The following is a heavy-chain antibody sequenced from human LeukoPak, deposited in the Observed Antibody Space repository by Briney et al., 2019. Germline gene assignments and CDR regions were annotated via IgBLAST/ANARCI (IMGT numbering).Heavy chain of an antibody. Sequence: SETLSLTCTVSGGSISSYHWSWIRQPPGKGLEWIGYIYYSGSTNYNPSLKSRVTISVDTSKNQFSLKLSSVTAADTAVYYCAMRYLPRYYYYGMDVWGQGTKVTVSS. J-gene: IGHJ6*02. D-gene: IGHD1-1*01. CDR3: AMRYLPRYYYYGMDV. CDR2: IYYSGST. V-gene: IGHV4-59*01. CDR1: GGSISSYH.